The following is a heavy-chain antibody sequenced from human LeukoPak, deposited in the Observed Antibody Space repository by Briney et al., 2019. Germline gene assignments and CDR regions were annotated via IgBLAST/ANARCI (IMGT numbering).Heavy chain of an antibody. CDR3: ARVRYYFDY. J-gene: IGHJ4*02. Sequence: SETLSLTCTVSGGSISSSSYYWGWLRQPPGKGLEWIGTIYYSGSTYYNPSLKSRVTISVDTSKNQFSLKLSSVTAADTAVYYCARVRYYFDYWGQGTLVTVSS. D-gene: IGHD4-17*01. CDR2: IYYSGST. CDR1: GGSISSSSYY. V-gene: IGHV4-39*07.